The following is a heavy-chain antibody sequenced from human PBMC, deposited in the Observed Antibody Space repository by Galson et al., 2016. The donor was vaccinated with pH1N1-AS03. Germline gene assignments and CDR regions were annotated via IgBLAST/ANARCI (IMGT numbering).Heavy chain of an antibody. CDR3: TRGSGRGWYGSYYDY. V-gene: IGHV3-30-3*01. D-gene: IGHD6-19*01. CDR1: GFTLSTYS. CDR2: ISYDGTKK. J-gene: IGHJ4*02. Sequence: SLRLSCAASGFTLSTYSMHWVRQAPGRGLEWVALISYDGTKKSYADSVRGRFTISRDTSKNTLYLQMNSLRVEDTAVYYCTRGSGRGWYGSYYDYWGQGTLVPVSS.